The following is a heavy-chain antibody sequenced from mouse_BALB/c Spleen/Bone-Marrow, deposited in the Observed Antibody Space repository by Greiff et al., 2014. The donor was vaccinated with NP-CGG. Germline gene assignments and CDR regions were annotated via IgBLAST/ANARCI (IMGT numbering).Heavy chain of an antibody. CDR2: FYPGNGDT. Sequence: VQLKESGTVLARPGASVKMSCKASGYRFTSYWMHWVKQRPGQGLEWIGAFYPGNGDTSYNQKFKDKAKLTEVTPAITAYMELSSLTNEDSAVYYCTRRSDYGKEAWFAYWGQGTLVTVSA. CDR3: TRRSDYGKEAWFAY. V-gene: IGHV1-5*01. CDR1: GYRFTSYW. J-gene: IGHJ3*01. D-gene: IGHD1-1*02.